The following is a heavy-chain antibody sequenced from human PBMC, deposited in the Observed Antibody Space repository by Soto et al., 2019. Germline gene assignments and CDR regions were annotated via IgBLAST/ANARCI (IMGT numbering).Heavy chain of an antibody. V-gene: IGHV3-7*01. CDR3: AKGPR. CDR1: GFTFSNIW. Sequence: LVESGGGLVQPGGSLRQSSAASGFTFSNIWMSWVRRSPEKGPEWVASISPDGGEIYYVDSVKGRFTISRDNTRNSLYLQINSLRAEDTALYYCAKGPRWGQGTLVTVSS. J-gene: IGHJ4*02. CDR2: ISPDGGEI.